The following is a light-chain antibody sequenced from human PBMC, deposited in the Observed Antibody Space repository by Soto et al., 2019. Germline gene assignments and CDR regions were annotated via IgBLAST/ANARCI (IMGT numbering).Light chain of an antibody. CDR1: GSDVGGYNH. Sequence: QSALTQPASVSGSPGQSITISCTGTGSDVGGYNHVSWYQQHPGKAPKLMIYEITNRPSGVSYRFSGSKSGNTASLTISGLQAEDEADYYCSSYTSRATLIFGGGTKLTVL. V-gene: IGLV2-14*01. J-gene: IGLJ2*01. CDR2: EIT. CDR3: SSYTSRATLI.